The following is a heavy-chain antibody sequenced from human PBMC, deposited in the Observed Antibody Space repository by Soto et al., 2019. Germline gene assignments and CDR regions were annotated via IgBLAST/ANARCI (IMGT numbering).Heavy chain of an antibody. Sequence: GGSLRLSCAGSGFTFDDYTMFWVRQTPGKGLEWISLINWDGTSPYYADSVQGRFTISRDNSKNSLFLQMDSLKTEDTALYYCTFGRTGAYFDSWGQGTLVTVSS. V-gene: IGHV3-43*01. CDR1: GFTFDDYT. D-gene: IGHD2-8*02. CDR3: TFGRTGAYFDS. J-gene: IGHJ4*02. CDR2: INWDGTSP.